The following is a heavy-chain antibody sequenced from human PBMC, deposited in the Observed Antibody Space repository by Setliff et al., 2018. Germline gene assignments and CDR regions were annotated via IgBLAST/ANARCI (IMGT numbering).Heavy chain of an antibody. CDR1: RFTFSSYS. D-gene: IGHD3-22*01. V-gene: IGHV3-48*01. Sequence: AGGSLRLSCAASRFTFSSYSMSWVRQAPGKGLEWVSYISGGGSIMYYADSVRGRFTISRDNAKNSLYLQMSSLRTEDTAVYYCARGYYDSYARYYVVGDYWGQGTPVTVSS. J-gene: IGHJ4*02. CDR3: ARGYYDSYARYYVVGDY. CDR2: ISGGGSIM.